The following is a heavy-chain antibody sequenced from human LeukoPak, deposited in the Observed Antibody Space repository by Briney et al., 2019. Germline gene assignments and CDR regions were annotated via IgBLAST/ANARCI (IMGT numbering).Heavy chain of an antibody. CDR1: GGSFSGYY. CDR2: INHSGST. V-gene: IGHV4-34*01. D-gene: IGHD3-22*01. Sequence: SETLSLTCAVYGGSFSGYYWSWIRQPPGKGLEWIGEINHSGSTNYNPSLKSRVTISVDTSKNQFSLKLSSVTAADTAVYYCARAPLTYYYDSSGYYSQQFDYWGQGTLVTVSS. J-gene: IGHJ4*02. CDR3: ARAPLTYYYDSSGYYSQQFDY.